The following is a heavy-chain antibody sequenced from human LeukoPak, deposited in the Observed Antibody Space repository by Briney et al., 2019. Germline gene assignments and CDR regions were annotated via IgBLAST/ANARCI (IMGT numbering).Heavy chain of an antibody. Sequence: PGGSLRLSCVASGLTFSSNGMHWVRQAAGKGPEWVSGIDTAGDPCYPGSVKGRFTISRENAKNSLYLQMNSLTAGDTAVYYCARGYGSGSYAGMDAWGKGTTVTVSS. CDR1: GLTFSSNG. CDR3: ARGYGSGSYAGMDA. D-gene: IGHD3-10*01. J-gene: IGHJ6*04. V-gene: IGHV3-13*05. CDR2: IDTAGDP.